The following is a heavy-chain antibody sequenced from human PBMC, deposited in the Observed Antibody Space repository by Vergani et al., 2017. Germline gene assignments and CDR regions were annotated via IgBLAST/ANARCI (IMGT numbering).Heavy chain of an antibody. CDR1: GGSLSGYY. Sequence: QVQLQESGPGLVRPSETLSLTCTVSGGSLSGYYWNWIRQTPGEGLEWIGYVEDSGYFNYNPSLKTRVSMSSDTSNNQFPLMLSSVTVADTAVYYCARSIVSRNPPDYFDNWGQGTLVTVSS. J-gene: IGHJ4*02. CDR2: VEDSGYF. V-gene: IGHV4-59*01. D-gene: IGHD1-14*01. CDR3: ARSIVSRNPPDYFDN.